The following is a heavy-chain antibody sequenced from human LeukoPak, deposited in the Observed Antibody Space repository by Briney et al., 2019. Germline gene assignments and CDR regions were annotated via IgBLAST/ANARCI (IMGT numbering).Heavy chain of an antibody. CDR2: ISGSADTI. Sequence: GGSLRLSCAASGFTFSNYEMNWVRQAPGKGLEWVSYISGSADTIYYADSVKGRFTISRDNTKSTLYLQMNNLGAEDTAVYYCARAIAVAGTDYWGQGTLVTVSS. D-gene: IGHD6-19*01. V-gene: IGHV3-48*03. CDR3: ARAIAVAGTDY. J-gene: IGHJ4*02. CDR1: GFTFSNYE.